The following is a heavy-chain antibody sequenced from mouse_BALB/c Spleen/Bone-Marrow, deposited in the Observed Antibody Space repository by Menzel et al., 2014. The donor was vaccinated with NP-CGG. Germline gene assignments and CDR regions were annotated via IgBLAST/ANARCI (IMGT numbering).Heavy chain of an antibody. V-gene: IGHV1S81*02. Sequence: QVQLKQSRAELVKPGASVKLSCKASGYTFTSYYMYWVKQRPGQGLEWIGEINPSNGGTNFNEKFKSRATLTVDKSSSTAYMQLSSLTSEDSAVYYCTRLPHWGQGTSVTVSS. CDR2: INPSNGGT. CDR1: GYTFTSYY. J-gene: IGHJ4*01. CDR3: TRLPH. D-gene: IGHD5-1*01.